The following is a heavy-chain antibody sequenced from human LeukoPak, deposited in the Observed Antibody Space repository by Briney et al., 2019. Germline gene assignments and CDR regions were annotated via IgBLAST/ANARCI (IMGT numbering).Heavy chain of an antibody. V-gene: IGHV3-74*01. Sequence: GGSLRLSCAASGFTFSSYGMHWVRQAPGEGLVWVSRINSDGTSTSYADSVKGRFTISRDNAKNTLYLQMNSLRPEDMAVYYCARALRETVTTGYGMDVWGQGTTVTVSS. CDR2: INSDGTST. CDR3: ARALRETVTTGYGMDV. J-gene: IGHJ6*02. CDR1: GFTFSSYG. D-gene: IGHD4-17*01.